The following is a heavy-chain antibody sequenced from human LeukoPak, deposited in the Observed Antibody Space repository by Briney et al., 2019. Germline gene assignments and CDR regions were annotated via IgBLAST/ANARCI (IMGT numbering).Heavy chain of an antibody. CDR3: ARVHRAGGWTLALDP. V-gene: IGHV1-2*02. Sequence: ASVKVSCKASGYTFTGDFMHWVRQAPGQGLEWMGWIDPDSGGTNYAQVFQGRVTVTRDKSISTAYMELSSLRSDDTAVYYCARVHRAGGWTLALDPWGQGTLVTVSS. CDR2: IDPDSGGT. CDR1: GYTFTGDF. J-gene: IGHJ5*02. D-gene: IGHD5-12*01.